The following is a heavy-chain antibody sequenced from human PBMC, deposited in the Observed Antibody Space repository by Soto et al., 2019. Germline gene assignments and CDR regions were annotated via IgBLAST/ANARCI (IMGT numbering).Heavy chain of an antibody. CDR1: GFTFSHYA. J-gene: IGHJ4*02. Sequence: HPGGSLRLSCAASGFTFSHYAMNWVRQAPGKGLEWVSGISASGGSTNYADSVKGRFTISRDNSKNTLYLQMNSLRAEDTAVYYWAKRPLRDTTFDYWGQGTLVTVSS. CDR2: ISASGGST. V-gene: IGHV3-23*01. CDR3: AKRPLRDTTFDY. D-gene: IGHD1-1*01.